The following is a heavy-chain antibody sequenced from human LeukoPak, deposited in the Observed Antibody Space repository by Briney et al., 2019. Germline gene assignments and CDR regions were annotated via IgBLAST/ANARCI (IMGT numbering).Heavy chain of an antibody. CDR2: ISAYNGNT. V-gene: IGHV1-18*01. D-gene: IGHD3-22*01. CDR3: ARSFSDSSGYYYDHFDY. Sequence: ASVRVSCTASGYTFTSYGMSWVRQAPGQGLEWMGWISAYNGNTNYAQKLQGRVTMTTDTSTSTAYMELRSLRSDDTAVYYCARSFSDSSGYYYDHFDYWGQGTLVTVSS. CDR1: GYTFTSYG. J-gene: IGHJ4*02.